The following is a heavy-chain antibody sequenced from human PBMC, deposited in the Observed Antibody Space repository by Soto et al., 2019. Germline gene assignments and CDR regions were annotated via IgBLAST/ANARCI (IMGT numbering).Heavy chain of an antibody. CDR2: INPNSGGT. CDR1: GYTFTGYY. CDR3: ARGKIFGVVIPPSYYYYGMDV. Sequence: ASVKVSCKASGYTFTGYYMHWVQQAPGQGLEWMGWINPNSGGTNYAQKFQGWVTMTRDTSISTAYMELSRLRSDDTAVYYCARGKIFGVVIPPSYYYYGMDVWGQGTTVTVSS. V-gene: IGHV1-2*04. J-gene: IGHJ6*02. D-gene: IGHD3-3*01.